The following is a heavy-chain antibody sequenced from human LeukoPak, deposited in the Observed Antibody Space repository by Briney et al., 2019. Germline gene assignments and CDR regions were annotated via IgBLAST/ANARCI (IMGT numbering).Heavy chain of an antibody. D-gene: IGHD3-3*01. J-gene: IGHJ5*02. V-gene: IGHV4-4*07. Sequence: SETLSLTCTVSGGSISSYYWSWIRQPAGKGLEWIGRIYTSGSTNYNPSLKSRVFISVDTYKNQFSLKLSSLTAADTAVYYCARSGESDYDFWSGRGTEFDPWGQGTLVTVSS. CDR3: ARSGESDYDFWSGRGTEFDP. CDR2: IYTSGST. CDR1: GGSISSYY.